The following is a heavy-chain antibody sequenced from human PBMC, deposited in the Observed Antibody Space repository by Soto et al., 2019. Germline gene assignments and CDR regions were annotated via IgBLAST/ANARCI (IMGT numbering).Heavy chain of an antibody. Sequence: QVQLVQSGAEVKKPGASVKVSCKASGYTFTGYYMHWVRQAPGQGLEWMGWINPNSGGTNYAQKFQGWVTMTRDTSISTAYMELSRLRSDDTAVYYCARDGMKTTVTTGISEHYYYYYGMDVWGQGTTVTVSS. CDR2: INPNSGGT. CDR1: GYTFTGYY. J-gene: IGHJ6*02. CDR3: ARDGMKTTVTTGISEHYYYYYGMDV. V-gene: IGHV1-2*04. D-gene: IGHD4-4*01.